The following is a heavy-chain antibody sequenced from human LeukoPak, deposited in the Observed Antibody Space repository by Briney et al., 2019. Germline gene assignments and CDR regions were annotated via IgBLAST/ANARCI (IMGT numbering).Heavy chain of an antibody. CDR1: GGTFSSYA. V-gene: IGHV1-69*05. Sequence: SVKVSCKASGGTFSSYAISWVRQAPGQGLEWMGRIIPIFGTANYAQKFQGRVTITTDESTSTAYMELSRLRSDDTAVYYCARDSVVVPAAIKYYYYMDVWGKGTTVTVSS. CDR2: IIPIFGTA. J-gene: IGHJ6*03. D-gene: IGHD2-2*01. CDR3: ARDSVVVPAAIKYYYYMDV.